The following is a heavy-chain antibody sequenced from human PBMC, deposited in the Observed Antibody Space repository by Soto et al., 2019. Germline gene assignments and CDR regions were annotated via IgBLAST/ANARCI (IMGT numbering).Heavy chain of an antibody. CDR1: GFTFNTYS. V-gene: IGHV3-21*01. Sequence: EVQLVESGGGLVKPGGSLRLSCAASGFTFNTYSMNWVRQAPGKGLEWVSFISSNSTYIYYADSVKGRFTISRDNAKNSLYLQMNSLRDEDTAVYYCARGGRIAKYNWFDPWGQGTLVTVSS. CDR3: ARGGRIAKYNWFDP. J-gene: IGHJ5*02. D-gene: IGHD3-16*01. CDR2: ISSNSTYI.